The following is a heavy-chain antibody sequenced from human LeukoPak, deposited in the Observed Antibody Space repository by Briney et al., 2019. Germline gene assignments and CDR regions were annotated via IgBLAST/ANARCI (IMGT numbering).Heavy chain of an antibody. CDR3: VRDSAHTVVVPAVIPPGLDNWFDP. D-gene: IGHD2-2*01. CDR2: ISGSGSNT. CDR1: GFTFSNYA. Sequence: GGSLRLSCAASGFTFSNYAMSWIRQAPGKGLEWVSFISGSGSNTKYADSVKGRFTISRDNAKNSLYLQMNSLRAEDTAVYYCVRDSAHTVVVPAVIPPGLDNWFDPWGQGTLVTVSS. V-gene: IGHV3-11*05. J-gene: IGHJ5*02.